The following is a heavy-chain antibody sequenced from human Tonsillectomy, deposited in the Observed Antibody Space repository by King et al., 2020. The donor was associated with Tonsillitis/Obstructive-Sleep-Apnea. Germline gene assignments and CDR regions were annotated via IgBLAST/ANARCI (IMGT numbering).Heavy chain of an antibody. V-gene: IGHV4-34*01. D-gene: IGHD6-19*01. Sequence: VQLQQWGAGLLKPSETLSLTCAVDGGSFSGYYWRWIRQPPGKGLEWIGEINHSGSTNYNPSLKSRVTISVDTSKNQFSLKLNSVTAADTAVYYCARGAQWLVGHYYMDVWGKGTTVTVSS. CDR3: ARGAQWLVGHYYMDV. CDR1: GGSFSGYY. CDR2: INHSGST. J-gene: IGHJ6*03.